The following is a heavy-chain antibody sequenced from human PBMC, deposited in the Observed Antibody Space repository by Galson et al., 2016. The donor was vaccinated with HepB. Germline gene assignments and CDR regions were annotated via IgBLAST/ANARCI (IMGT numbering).Heavy chain of an antibody. CDR3: ARDSGYSAFDI. CDR2: INQDGSEK. CDR1: GFTFSSYA. V-gene: IGHV3-7*04. D-gene: IGHD5-12*01. Sequence: SLRLSCAASGFTFSSYAMTWVCQAPGKGLELAANINQDGSEKSYVDSAKGRFTISRDNAKNSLYLQMNSLRAEDTAVYFCARDSGYSAFDIWGQGTMVTVSS. J-gene: IGHJ3*02.